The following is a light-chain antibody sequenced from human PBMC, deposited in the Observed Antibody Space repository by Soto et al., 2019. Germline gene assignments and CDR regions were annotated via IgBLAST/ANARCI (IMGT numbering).Light chain of an antibody. V-gene: IGKV1-9*01. J-gene: IGKJ4*01. CDR1: QVIENS. Sequence: IQLTQSPSSLSASVGDTVTITCRASQVIENSLVWHQQKPGKAPKLLIYGASTLQSGVPSRFSGSVSGTDFTLTISSLQPEDFATYYCHQLKSYPLTFGGGTKVEIK. CDR3: HQLKSYPLT. CDR2: GAS.